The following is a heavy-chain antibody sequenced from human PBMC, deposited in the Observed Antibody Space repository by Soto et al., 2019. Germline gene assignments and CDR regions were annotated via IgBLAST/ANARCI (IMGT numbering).Heavy chain of an antibody. Sequence: QVQLVQSGAEVKKPGASVKVSCKASGYTLTSYAMHWVRQAPGQRLEWMGWINAGNGNTKYSQKFQGRVTITRDTSASTAYRELSSLRSEDTAVYYCARSIVVVTALDYGGQGTLFTVSS. CDR3: ARSIVVVTALDY. J-gene: IGHJ4*02. V-gene: IGHV1-3*01. CDR1: GYTLTSYA. CDR2: INAGNGNT. D-gene: IGHD2-21*02.